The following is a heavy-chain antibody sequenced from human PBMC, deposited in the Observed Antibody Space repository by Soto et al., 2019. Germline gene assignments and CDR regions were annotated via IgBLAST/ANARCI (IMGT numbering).Heavy chain of an antibody. CDR1: GFTFSSYG. V-gene: IGHV3-30*18. D-gene: IGHD3-3*01. CDR3: AKVGRKSYYDFWSAYYFDY. J-gene: IGHJ4*02. CDR2: ISYDGSNK. Sequence: PGGSLRLSCAAPGFTFSSYGMHWVRQAPGKGLEWVAVISYDGSNKYYADSVKGRFTISRDNSKNTLYLQMNSLRAEDTAVYYCAKVGRKSYYDFWSAYYFDYWGQGTLVTVSS.